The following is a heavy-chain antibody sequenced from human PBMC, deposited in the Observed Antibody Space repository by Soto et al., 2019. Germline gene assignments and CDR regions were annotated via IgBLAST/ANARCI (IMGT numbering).Heavy chain of an antibody. V-gene: IGHV1-8*01. D-gene: IGHD6-13*01. CDR2: MNPNSGNT. J-gene: IGHJ6*02. CDR3: ARLPALPYSSSWYYYYYGMDV. CDR1: GHTFSSYD. Sequence: QVQLVQSGAEVKKPGASVKVSCKASGHTFSSYDIIWVRQATGQGREWMGWMNPNSGNTAYAQRFQGRVTMTRNISIGTAYTELSSLRSEDTAVYYCARLPALPYSSSWYYYYYGMDVWGQGTTVTVSS.